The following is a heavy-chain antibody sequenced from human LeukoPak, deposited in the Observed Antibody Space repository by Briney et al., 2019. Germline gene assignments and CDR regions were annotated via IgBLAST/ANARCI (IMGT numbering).Heavy chain of an antibody. D-gene: IGHD3-9*01. CDR3: ARAPTALSYHILTGAHFDY. V-gene: IGHV4-59*01. Sequence: SETLSLTCTVSGGSLSRYYWSWMREPPGKGLEWIGYIYYTGSTNYNPSLKSRVTISVDTSKNQFSLKLSSVTAADTAVYYCARAPTALSYHILTGAHFDYWGPGTLVTVSS. CDR2: IYYTGST. CDR1: GGSLSRYY. J-gene: IGHJ4*02.